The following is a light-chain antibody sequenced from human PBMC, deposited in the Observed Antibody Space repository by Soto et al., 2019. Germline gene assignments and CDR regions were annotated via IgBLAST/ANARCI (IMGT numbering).Light chain of an antibody. CDR2: GAS. CDR3: QQYGSSPRT. Sequence: EIVLTQSPGTLSLSPGERATLSCRASQSVSRNYLAWYQQKPGQAPRLLIYGASTRATGIPARFSGSGSGTDFTLTISRLEPEDFAVYYCQQYGSSPRTFGQGTKVDIK. V-gene: IGKV3-20*01. J-gene: IGKJ1*01. CDR1: QSVSRNY.